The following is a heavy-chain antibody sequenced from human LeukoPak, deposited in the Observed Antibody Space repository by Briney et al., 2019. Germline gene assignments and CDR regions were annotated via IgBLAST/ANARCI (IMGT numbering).Heavy chain of an antibody. CDR2: IYYSGST. D-gene: IGHD3-10*01. Sequence: SETLSLTCTVSGGSISGYYWNWIRQPPGKGLEWIGYIYYSGSTNYNPSLKSRVTISVDMSKNQFSLKLSSVTAADTAVYYCARFHYYGSGSDNWFDPWGQGTPVTVSS. CDR1: GGSISGYY. J-gene: IGHJ5*02. CDR3: ARFHYYGSGSDNWFDP. V-gene: IGHV4-59*01.